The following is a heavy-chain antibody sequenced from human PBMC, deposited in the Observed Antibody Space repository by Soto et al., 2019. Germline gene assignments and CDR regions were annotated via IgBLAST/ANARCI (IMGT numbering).Heavy chain of an antibody. CDR3: ASVPAAIYFDY. CDR1: GFTFSSYA. J-gene: IGHJ4*02. Sequence: GGSLRLSCAASGFTFSSYAMSRVRQAPGKGLEWVSAISGSGGSTYYADSVKGRFTISRDNSKNTLYLQMNSLRAEDTAVYYCASVPAAIYFDYWGQGTLVTVSS. D-gene: IGHD2-2*01. CDR2: ISGSGGST. V-gene: IGHV3-23*01.